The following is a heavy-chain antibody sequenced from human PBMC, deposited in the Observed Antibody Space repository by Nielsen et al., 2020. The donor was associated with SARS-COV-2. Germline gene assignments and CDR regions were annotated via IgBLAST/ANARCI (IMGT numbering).Heavy chain of an antibody. D-gene: IGHD2-15*01. CDR3: ARDSCTGGSCFDY. CDR2: ISYDGSNK. CDR1: GFTFSNYN. V-gene: IGHV3-30-3*01. Sequence: LSLTCAASGFTFSNYNMHWVRQAPGKGLEWVTVISYDGSNKYYADSLKGRVTISRDNSNNTLYLQMNSLRAEDTAVYYCARDSCTGGSCFDYWGQGTLVTVSS. J-gene: IGHJ4*02.